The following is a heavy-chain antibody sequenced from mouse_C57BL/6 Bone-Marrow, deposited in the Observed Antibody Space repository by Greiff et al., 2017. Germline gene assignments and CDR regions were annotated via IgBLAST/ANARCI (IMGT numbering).Heavy chain of an antibody. V-gene: IGHV1-64*01. Sequence: QVQLQQPGAELVKPGASVKLSCKASGYTFTSYWMHWVKQRPGQGLEWIGMIPPNSGSTNYNEKFKSKATLPVDKSSSTAYMQLSSLTSEDSAVYYCARWLLRFAYWGQGTLVTVSA. J-gene: IGHJ3*01. D-gene: IGHD2-3*01. CDR3: ARWLLRFAY. CDR1: GYTFTSYW. CDR2: IPPNSGST.